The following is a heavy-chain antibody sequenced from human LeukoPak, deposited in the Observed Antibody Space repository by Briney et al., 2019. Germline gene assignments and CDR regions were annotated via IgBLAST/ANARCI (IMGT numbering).Heavy chain of an antibody. D-gene: IGHD6-19*01. Sequence: GGSLRLSCAASGFTFSDHYMDWVRQAPGKGLEWVSYISSSGSTIYYADSVKGRFTISRDNAKNSLYLQMNSLRAEDTAVYYCARESSSGWYYFDYWGQGTLVTVSS. CDR2: ISSSGSTI. CDR3: ARESSSGWYYFDY. CDR1: GFTFSDHY. V-gene: IGHV3-11*04. J-gene: IGHJ4*02.